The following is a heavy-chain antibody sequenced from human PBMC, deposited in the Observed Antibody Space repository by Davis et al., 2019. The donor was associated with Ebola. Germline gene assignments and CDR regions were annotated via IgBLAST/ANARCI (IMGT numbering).Heavy chain of an antibody. CDR3: ARDRFGDSDY. D-gene: IGHD3-10*01. J-gene: IGHJ4*02. V-gene: IGHV1-18*04. CDR2: INPHNGNT. Sequence: ASVKVSCKASGYTFTNYGITWVRQAPGQGLEWMGWINPHNGNTNYAQNVQGRVIMTSDTATTTAYMEVGSLRSDDTAVYYCARDRFGDSDYWGQGTLVTVSS. CDR1: GYTFTNYG.